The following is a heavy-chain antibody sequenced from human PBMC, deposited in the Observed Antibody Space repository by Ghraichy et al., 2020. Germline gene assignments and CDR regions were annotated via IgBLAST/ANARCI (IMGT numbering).Heavy chain of an antibody. CDR1: GFTFSSYA. J-gene: IGHJ4*02. CDR2: ISYDGSDK. Sequence: GESLNISCAASGFTFSSYAMHWVRQAPGKGLEWVAVISYDGSDKYYADSVKGRFTISRDNSKNTLYLQMNSLRAEDTAVYYCARYPVAAILDYWGQGTLVTVSS. D-gene: IGHD2-21*02. CDR3: ARYPVAAILDY. V-gene: IGHV3-30*04.